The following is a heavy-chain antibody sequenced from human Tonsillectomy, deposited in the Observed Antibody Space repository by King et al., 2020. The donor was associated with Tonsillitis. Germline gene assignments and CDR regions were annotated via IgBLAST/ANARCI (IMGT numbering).Heavy chain of an antibody. Sequence: VQLVESGGGLVQPGGSLRLSCAASGFTFSRYWMNWVRQAPGKGLEWVANIKQDGSEKYYVDSVKGRFTISRDNAENSLYLQMNSLRGEDTAVYYCARVSTYYYDSSGFSYGVSEPRGMDVWGQGTTVTVSS. CDR1: GFTFSRYW. J-gene: IGHJ6*02. D-gene: IGHD3-22*01. CDR2: IKQDGSEK. V-gene: IGHV3-7*01. CDR3: ARVSTYYYDSSGFSYGVSEPRGMDV.